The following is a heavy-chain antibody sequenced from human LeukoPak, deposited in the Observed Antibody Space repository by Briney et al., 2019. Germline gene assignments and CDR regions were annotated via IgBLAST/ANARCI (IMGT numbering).Heavy chain of an antibody. CDR3: ARDRAVAGLFDN. J-gene: IGHJ4*02. CDR1: GFTFSTYW. Sequence: GGSLTLSCAASGFTFSTYWMTWVRQTPGKGLEWVANIKEDGGEQNYVDSVEGRFTISRDNTKNSVFLQMNSLRAEDTAVYYCARDRAVAGLFDNWGQGTLVTVSS. CDR2: IKEDGGEQ. D-gene: IGHD6-19*01. V-gene: IGHV3-7*01.